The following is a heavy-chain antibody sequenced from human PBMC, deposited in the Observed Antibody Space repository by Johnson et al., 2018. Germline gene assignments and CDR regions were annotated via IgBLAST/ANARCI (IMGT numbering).Heavy chain of an antibody. CDR3: TIDPNPYPAGHQNNWKRGL. D-gene: IGHD1-20*01. J-gene: IGHJ4*02. V-gene: IGHV3-15*07. CDR1: GFSFSNAW. CDR2: IRSKTDGGAI. Sequence: VQLQESGGGLVKPGGSXRLSCAASGFSFSNAWMNWVRQAAGKGLEWVGRIRSKTDGGAIGYSAPVKGGFSISRDDLKNTLYLQMNSRKIEDTAVYYCTIDPNPYPAGHQNNWKRGLWGQGTQVTVSS.